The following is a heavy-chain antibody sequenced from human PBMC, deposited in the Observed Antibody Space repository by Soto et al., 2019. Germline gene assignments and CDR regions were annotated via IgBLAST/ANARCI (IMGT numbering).Heavy chain of an antibody. CDR2: ISSSSSYI. CDR3: ARDRGELSDYYYYGMDV. J-gene: IGHJ6*02. Sequence: PGGSLRLSCAASGFTFSSYSMNWVRQAPGKGLEWVSSISSSSSYIYYADSVKGRFTISRDNTKNSLYLQMNSLRAEDTAVYYCARDRGELSDYYYYGMDVWGQGTTVTVSS. D-gene: IGHD1-26*01. CDR1: GFTFSSYS. V-gene: IGHV3-21*01.